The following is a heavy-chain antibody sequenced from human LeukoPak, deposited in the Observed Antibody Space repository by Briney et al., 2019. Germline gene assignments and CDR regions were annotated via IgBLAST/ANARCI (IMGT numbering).Heavy chain of an antibody. CDR1: GGSISSSNW. CDR2: IYHSGST. Sequence: SETLSLTCAVSGGSISSSNWWSWVRQSPGKGLEWIGEIYHSGSTSYNPSLKSRVTISIDTSKNQFSLKLTSVTAADTAVYYCARRPGSYESGHGDGYWGQGILVTVSS. CDR3: ARRPGSYESGHGDGY. D-gene: IGHD3-3*01. V-gene: IGHV4-4*02. J-gene: IGHJ4*02.